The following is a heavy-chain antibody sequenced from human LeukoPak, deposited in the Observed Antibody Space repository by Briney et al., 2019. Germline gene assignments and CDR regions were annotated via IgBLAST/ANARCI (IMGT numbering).Heavy chain of an antibody. CDR1: GGSISSSNW. Sequence: PSETLSLTCAVSGGSISSSNWWSWVRQPPGKGLEWIGEIYHSGSTNYNPSLKSRVTMSVDTSQNQFSLKLSSVTAADTAVYFCARNYYDTKKPWDWGQGTLVTVSS. V-gene: IGHV4-4*02. J-gene: IGHJ4*02. CDR3: ARNYYDTKKPWD. CDR2: IYHSGST. D-gene: IGHD3-22*01.